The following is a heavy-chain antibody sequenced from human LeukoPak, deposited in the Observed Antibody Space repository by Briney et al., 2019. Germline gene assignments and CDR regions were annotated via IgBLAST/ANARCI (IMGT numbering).Heavy chain of an antibody. D-gene: IGHD2-2*01. V-gene: IGHV4-38-2*01. CDR1: GYSISSGYY. J-gene: IGHJ3*02. CDR2: IYHSGST. Sequence: SETLSLTCAVSGYSISSGYYWGWIRQPPGKGLEWIGSIYHSGSTYYNPSLKSRVTISVDTSKNQFSLKLSSVTAADTAVYYCASPLGYCSSTSCSDAFDIWGQGTMVTVPS. CDR3: ASPLGYCSSTSCSDAFDI.